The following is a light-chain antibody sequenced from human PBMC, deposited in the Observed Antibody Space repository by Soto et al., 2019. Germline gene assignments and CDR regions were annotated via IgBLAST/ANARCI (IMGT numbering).Light chain of an antibody. CDR2: KAS. CDR3: QQYNSYSLIT. CDR1: QSISSW. Sequence: DIQMTQSPSTLSASVGDRVTITCRASQSISSWLAWYQEKLGKAPKLLIYKASSLESGVPSRFSGSGSGTEFTLTISSLQPDDLATYYCQQYNSYSLITFGPGTKVDIK. V-gene: IGKV1-5*03. J-gene: IGKJ3*01.